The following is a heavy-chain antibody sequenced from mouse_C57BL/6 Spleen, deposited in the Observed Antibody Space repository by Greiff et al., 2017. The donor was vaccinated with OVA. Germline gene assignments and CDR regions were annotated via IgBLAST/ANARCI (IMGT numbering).Heavy chain of an antibody. CDR1: GYTFTSYW. CDR3: ARESGSSFYYAMDY. V-gene: IGHV1-52*01. Sequence: QVQLKQPGAELVRPGSSVKLSCKASGYTFTSYWMHWVKQRPIQGLEWIGNIDPSDSETHYNQKFKDKATLTVDKSSSTAYMQLSSLTSEDSAVYYCARESGSSFYYAMDYWGQGTSVTVSS. J-gene: IGHJ4*01. CDR2: IDPSDSET. D-gene: IGHD1-1*01.